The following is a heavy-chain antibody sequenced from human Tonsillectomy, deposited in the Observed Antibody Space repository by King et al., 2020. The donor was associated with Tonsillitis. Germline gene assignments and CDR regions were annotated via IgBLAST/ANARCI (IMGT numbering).Heavy chain of an antibody. J-gene: IGHJ3*01. CDR2: TYYRSEWYN. CDR3: ASSGGGKWLAHDAFDF. V-gene: IGHV6-1*01. CDR1: GDSVSSNSAT. Sequence: VQLQQSGPGLVKPSQTLSLTCAISGDSVSSNSATWNWIRQSPSRGLEWLGRTYYRSEWYNDYAVSVKSRITINPDTSKNHFSLHLNSVTPEDTAVYYCASSGGGKWLAHDAFDFWGQGIMVTVSS. D-gene: IGHD6-19*01.